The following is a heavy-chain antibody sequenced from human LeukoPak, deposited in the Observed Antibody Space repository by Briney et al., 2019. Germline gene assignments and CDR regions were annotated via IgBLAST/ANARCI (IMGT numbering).Heavy chain of an antibody. V-gene: IGHV7-4-1*02. Sequence: ASVKVSCTASGYIFSSYSLNWVRQAPGQGLEWMGWINTITGNPTYVQGFTGRFVFSLDTSVSTAYLQISSLKAEDTAVYYCARVRGYGDYEYYFDFWGQGTLVTVSS. J-gene: IGHJ4*02. D-gene: IGHD4-17*01. CDR1: GYIFSSYS. CDR3: ARVRGYGDYEYYFDF. CDR2: INTITGNP.